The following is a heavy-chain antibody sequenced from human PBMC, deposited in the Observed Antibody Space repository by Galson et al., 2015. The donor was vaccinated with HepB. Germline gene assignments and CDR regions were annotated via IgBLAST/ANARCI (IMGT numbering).Heavy chain of an antibody. CDR3: ARGSKGDYGVDY. CDR2: ISSSSSTI. D-gene: IGHD4-17*01. Sequence: LRLSCAASGFPVSSNYMSWVRQAPGKGLEWVSYISSSSSTIYYADSVKGRFTISRDNAKNSLYLQMNSLRAEDTAVYYCARGSKGDYGVDYWGQGTLVTVSS. V-gene: IGHV3-48*04. J-gene: IGHJ4*02. CDR1: GFPVSSNY.